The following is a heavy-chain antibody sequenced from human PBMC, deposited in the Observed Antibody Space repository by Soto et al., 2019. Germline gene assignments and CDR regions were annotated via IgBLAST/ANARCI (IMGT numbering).Heavy chain of an antibody. V-gene: IGHV1-3*01. CDR3: ARVIGGWYYFDY. CDR2: INAGNGNT. D-gene: IGHD6-19*01. J-gene: IGHJ4*02. CDR1: GYTFTSYA. Sequence: ASVKVSCKASGYTFTSYAMHWVRQAPGQRLEWMGWINAGNGNTKYSQKFQGRVTITRDTSASTAYMELSSLRSEDTAVYYCARVIGGWYYFDYWGQGTLVTVSP.